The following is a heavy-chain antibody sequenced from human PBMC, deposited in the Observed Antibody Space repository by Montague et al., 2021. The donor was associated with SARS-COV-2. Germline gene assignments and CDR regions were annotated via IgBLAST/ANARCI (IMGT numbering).Heavy chain of an antibody. CDR3: ARHTRGWQPFDF. V-gene: IGHV4-59*01. D-gene: IGHD6-19*01. J-gene: IGHJ4*02. CDR1: GGSIRSYY. Sequence: SETLSLTCTVSGGSIRSYYWSWIRQPPGKVLEWIGEIYSSGSTNYNPSLKSRVTISMDTSKSQFSLKLTSVTAADTAVYYCARHTRGWQPFDFWGQGTLVTVSS. CDR2: IYSSGST.